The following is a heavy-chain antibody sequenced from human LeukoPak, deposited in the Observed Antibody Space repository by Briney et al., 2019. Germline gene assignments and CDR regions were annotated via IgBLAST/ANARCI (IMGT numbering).Heavy chain of an antibody. CDR2: VHPNGGNT. J-gene: IGHJ5*02. V-gene: IGHV1-8*01. CDR1: GYPFTTWE. D-gene: IGHD1-14*01. Sequence: ASVKVSCKTSGYPFTTWEINWVRQAAGQGLEWMGWVHPNGGNTAYAQKFQGRVTMTRDTSISTAYMELSGLTSDDTAVYFCARGPRNDPWGQGTLVTVSS. CDR3: ARGPRNDP.